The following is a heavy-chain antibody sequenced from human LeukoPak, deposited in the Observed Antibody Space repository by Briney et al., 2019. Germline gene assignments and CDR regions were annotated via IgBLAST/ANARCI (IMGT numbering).Heavy chain of an antibody. CDR1: GFTFSSYA. V-gene: IGHV3-23*01. CDR2: ISGSGGST. J-gene: IGHJ4*02. Sequence: RSGGSLRLSCAASGFTFSSYAMSWVRQAPGKGLEWVSAISGSGGSTYYADSVKGRFTISRDNSKNTLYLQMNSLRAEDTAVYYCTTDPRVDWLLLGSDYWGQGTLVTVSS. CDR3: TTDPRVDWLLLGSDY. D-gene: IGHD3-9*01.